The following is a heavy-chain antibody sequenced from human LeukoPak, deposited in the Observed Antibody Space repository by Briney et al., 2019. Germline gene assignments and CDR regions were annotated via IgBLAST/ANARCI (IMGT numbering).Heavy chain of an antibody. CDR3: ARSVDTAMVTVDY. J-gene: IGHJ4*02. D-gene: IGHD5-18*01. Sequence: GGSLRLSCAASGFIFSSYAMHWVRQAPGKGLEWVAVISYDGSNKYYADSVKGRFTISRDNSKNTLYLQMNSLRAEDTAVYYCARSVDTAMVTVDYWGQGTLVTVSS. CDR2: ISYDGSNK. V-gene: IGHV3-30*04. CDR1: GFIFSSYA.